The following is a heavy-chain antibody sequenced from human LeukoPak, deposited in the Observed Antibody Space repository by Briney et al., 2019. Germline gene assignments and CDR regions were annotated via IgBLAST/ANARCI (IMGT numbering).Heavy chain of an antibody. CDR1: GGSISNYY. J-gene: IGHJ3*02. V-gene: IGHV4-59*01. Sequence: SETLSLTCTVSGGSISNYYWSWIRQPPGKGLEWIGFIHYTGSTNYNPSLKSRVTISVDTSNNQFSLKLNSVTAADTAVYYCARFHPVAATSIDAFDMWGQGTLVTVSS. CDR2: IHYTGST. D-gene: IGHD6-25*01. CDR3: ARFHPVAATSIDAFDM.